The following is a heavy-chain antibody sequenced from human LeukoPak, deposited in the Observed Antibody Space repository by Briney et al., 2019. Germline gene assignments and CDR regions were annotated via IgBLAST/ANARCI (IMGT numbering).Heavy chain of an antibody. Sequence: SETLSLTCTVSGGSISSSSNYWGWIRQPPGRGLEWIGTIYYSGSTYYNPSLKSRVTISVDTSKLQFSLMLTSVTAADTAVYYCARHGSYYFYMDVWGKGPTVTVSS. D-gene: IGHD3-16*01. V-gene: IGHV4-39*01. J-gene: IGHJ6*03. CDR1: GGSISSSSNY. CDR2: IYYSGST. CDR3: ARHGSYYFYMDV.